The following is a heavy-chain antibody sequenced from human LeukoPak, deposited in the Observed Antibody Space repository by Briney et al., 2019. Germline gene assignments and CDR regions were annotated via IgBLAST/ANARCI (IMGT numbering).Heavy chain of an antibody. V-gene: IGHV4-4*02. CDR1: GGSTSSSNW. J-gene: IGHJ4*02. CDR2: IYHSGST. Sequence: SETLSLTCAVSGGSTSSSNWWSWVRQPPGKGLAWIGEIYHSGSTNYNPSLKSRVTISVDKSKNQFSLKLSSVTAADTAVYYCARGYCSSTSCYTFDYWGQGTLVTVSS. CDR3: ARGYCSSTSCYTFDY. D-gene: IGHD2-2*02.